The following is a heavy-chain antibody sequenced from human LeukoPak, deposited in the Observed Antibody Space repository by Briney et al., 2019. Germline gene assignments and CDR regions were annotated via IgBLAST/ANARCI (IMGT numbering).Heavy chain of an antibody. CDR1: GFTFSSYD. V-gene: IGHV3-13*01. Sequence: PGGSLRLSCAASGFTFSSYDMHWVHQATGKGLEWVSAIGTAGDTYYPGSVKGRFTISRENAKNSLYLQMNSLRAGDAAVYYCAGGVGPSRFYGMDVWGQGTTVTVSS. J-gene: IGHJ6*02. D-gene: IGHD1-26*01. CDR2: IGTAGDT. CDR3: AGGVGPSRFYGMDV.